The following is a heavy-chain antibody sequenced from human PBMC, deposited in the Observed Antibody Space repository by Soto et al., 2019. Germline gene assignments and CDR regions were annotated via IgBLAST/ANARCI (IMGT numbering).Heavy chain of an antibody. V-gene: IGHV3-74*01. CDR1: GFTLSSYW. J-gene: IGHJ4*02. D-gene: IGHD2-15*01. Sequence: EVQLVESGGGLVQPGGSLRLSCAVSGFTLSSYWMHWVRQVPGKGLVWVSRMNSDGSSTSYADSVKARFTISRDNAKNTLYLQMNSLRADDTGLYYCARVGCSGGSCIDYWGQGTLVTVTS. CDR3: ARVGCSGGSCIDY. CDR2: MNSDGSST.